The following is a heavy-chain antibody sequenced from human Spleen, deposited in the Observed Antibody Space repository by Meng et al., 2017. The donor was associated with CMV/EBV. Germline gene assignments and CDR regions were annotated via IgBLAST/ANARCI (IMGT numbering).Heavy chain of an antibody. CDR1: GYDLDMKG. J-gene: IGHJ4*02. D-gene: IGHD4-17*01. Sequence: KAAGYDLDMKGITWVRQAPGQGLEWVGWVSAETGDTNYGQRFQGRVTVTADTFTKAAYMEMRSLRSDDSAIYYCARAGAAVTTNFDFWGQGTLVTVSS. CDR2: VSAETGDT. V-gene: IGHV1-18*01. CDR3: ARAGAAVTTNFDF.